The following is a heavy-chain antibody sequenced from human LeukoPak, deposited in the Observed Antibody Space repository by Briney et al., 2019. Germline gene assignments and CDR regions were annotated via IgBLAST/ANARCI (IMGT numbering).Heavy chain of an antibody. CDR3: ARDKAFGDSEDY. D-gene: IGHD4-17*01. Sequence: GGSLRLSCAASGFPFSSYWMSWARQAPGKGLEWVANIKPDGSEKSYVDSVKGRFTISRDNAKNSLYLQMNSLRAEDTAVYYCARDKAFGDSEDYWGQGTLVTVSS. V-gene: IGHV3-7*05. CDR2: IKPDGSEK. CDR1: GFPFSSYW. J-gene: IGHJ4*02.